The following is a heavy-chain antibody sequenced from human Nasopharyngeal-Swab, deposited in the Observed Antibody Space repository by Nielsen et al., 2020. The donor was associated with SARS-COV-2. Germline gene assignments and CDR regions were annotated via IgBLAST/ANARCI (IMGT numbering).Heavy chain of an antibody. CDR2: INHSGST. CDR1: GGSFSGYY. D-gene: IGHD2-21*02. CDR3: AREKRVVVTAGGFDY. Sequence: SGTLSLTCAVYGGSFSGYYWSWIRQPPGKGLEWIGEINHSGSTNYNPSLKSRVTISVDTSKNQFSLKLSSVTAADTAVYYCAREKRVVVTAGGFDYWGQGTLVTVSS. J-gene: IGHJ4*02. V-gene: IGHV4-34*01.